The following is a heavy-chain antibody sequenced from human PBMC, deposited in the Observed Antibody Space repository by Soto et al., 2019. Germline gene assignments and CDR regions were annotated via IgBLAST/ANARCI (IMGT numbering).Heavy chain of an antibody. D-gene: IGHD6-13*01. CDR1: GASFGRYY. CDR3: ARLSGRSSKIYYYNGMGV. J-gene: IGHJ6*02. CDR2: INHSGST. Sequence: SETLSLTCAVHGASFGRYYWSWIRHPPGKGLEWIGEINHSGSTNYNPSLKSRVTISVDTSKNQLSMKLSSVTAADTAVYYCARLSGRSSKIYYYNGMGVWGQGTTVTVSS. V-gene: IGHV4-34*01.